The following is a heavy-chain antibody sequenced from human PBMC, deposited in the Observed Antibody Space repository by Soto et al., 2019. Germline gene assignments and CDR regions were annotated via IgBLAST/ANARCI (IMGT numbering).Heavy chain of an antibody. D-gene: IGHD6-19*01. Sequence: QVQLVESGGGVVQPGRSLRLSCAASGFTFSSYAMHWVRQAPGKGPEWVAVISYDGSSKTYADSVKGQFTISRDNSQNSRFLQMNNLRPEDTAVYYCARRNSDYSSVWSDAFDIWGQGTMVTVSS. V-gene: IGHV3-30-3*01. CDR3: ARRNSDYSSVWSDAFDI. CDR1: GFTFSSYA. J-gene: IGHJ3*02. CDR2: ISYDGSSK.